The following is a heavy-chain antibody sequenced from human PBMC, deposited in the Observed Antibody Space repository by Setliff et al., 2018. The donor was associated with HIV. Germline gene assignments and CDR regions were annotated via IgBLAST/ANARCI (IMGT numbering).Heavy chain of an antibody. CDR2: IYTSGST. V-gene: IGHV4-61*09. CDR1: GGSISSGSYY. D-gene: IGHD3-10*01. J-gene: IGHJ5*02. Sequence: TLSLTCTVSGGSISSGSYYWSWIRQPAGKGLEWIGHIYTSGSTNYNPSLKSRVTISVDTSKNQFSLKLSPVTAADTAVYYCARDVGYYGSGSQPWGQGTLVTVSS. CDR3: ARDVGYYGSGSQP.